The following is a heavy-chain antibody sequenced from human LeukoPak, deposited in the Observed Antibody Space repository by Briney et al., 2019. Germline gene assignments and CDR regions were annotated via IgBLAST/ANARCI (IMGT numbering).Heavy chain of an antibody. D-gene: IGHD2-15*01. CDR1: GFTFSSYG. J-gene: IGHJ4*02. CDR3: AKEDCSGGSCYLGSGYFDY. CDR2: ISYDGSNK. Sequence: GGSLRLSCAASGFTFSSYGMHWVRQAPGKGLEWVAVISYDGSNKYYADSVKGRFTISRDNSKNTLYLQVNSLRAEDTAVYYCAKEDCSGGSCYLGSGYFDYWGQGTLVTVSS. V-gene: IGHV3-30*18.